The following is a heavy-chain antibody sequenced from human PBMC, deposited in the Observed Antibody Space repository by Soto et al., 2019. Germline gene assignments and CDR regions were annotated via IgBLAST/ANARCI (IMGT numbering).Heavy chain of an antibody. Sequence: PSETLSLTCTVSGGSISSYYWSWIRQPPGKGLEWIGYIYYSGSTNYNPSLKSRVTISVDTSKNQFSLKLSSVTAADTAVYYCARDQRGSGFGSDNRFDPWGQGTLVTVSS. J-gene: IGHJ5*02. CDR2: IYYSGST. D-gene: IGHD3-10*01. CDR1: GGSISSYY. CDR3: ARDQRGSGFGSDNRFDP. V-gene: IGHV4-59*01.